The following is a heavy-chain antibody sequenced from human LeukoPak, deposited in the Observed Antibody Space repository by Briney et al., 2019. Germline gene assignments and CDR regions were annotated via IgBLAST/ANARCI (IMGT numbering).Heavy chain of an antibody. D-gene: IGHD2-21*02. V-gene: IGHV3-23*01. J-gene: IGHJ4*02. CDR1: GFTFSTYA. CDR2: FGGSGGTI. Sequence: PGGSLRLSCVASGFTFSTYAMSWVRQAPGKGLEWVSHFGGSGGTIYYADSVKGRFTISRDNSKNTLYPQMNSLRAEDTAVYYCAKSDCGGDCHLLDYWGQGTLVTVSS. CDR3: AKSDCGGDCHLLDY.